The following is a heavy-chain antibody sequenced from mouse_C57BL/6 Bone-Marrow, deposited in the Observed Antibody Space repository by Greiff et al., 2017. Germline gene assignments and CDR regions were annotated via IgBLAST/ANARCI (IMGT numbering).Heavy chain of an antibody. V-gene: IGHV14-1*01. CDR3: AIISAYYCSSPYWYFDV. J-gene: IGHJ1*03. D-gene: IGHD1-1*01. Sequence: EVKLMESGAELVRPGASVKLSCTASGFNIKDYYMHWVKQRPEQGLEWIGRIDPEDGDTEYAPKFQGKATMTADTSSNTAYLQLSSLTSEDTAVYYCAIISAYYCSSPYWYFDVWGTGTTVTVSS. CDR2: IDPEDGDT. CDR1: GFNIKDYY.